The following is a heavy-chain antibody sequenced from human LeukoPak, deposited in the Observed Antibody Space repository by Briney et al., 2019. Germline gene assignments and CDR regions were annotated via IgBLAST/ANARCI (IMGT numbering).Heavy chain of an antibody. CDR1: GFTFSSYS. D-gene: IGHD3-16*01. Sequence: PGVSLRLSCAASGFTFSSYSMNWVRQAPGKGLEWVSSISSSSSYIYYADSVKGRFTISRDNAKNSLYLQMNSLRAEDTAVYYCARVQWGGYYFDYWGQGTLVTVSS. V-gene: IGHV3-21*01. CDR3: ARVQWGGYYFDY. CDR2: ISSSSSYI. J-gene: IGHJ4*02.